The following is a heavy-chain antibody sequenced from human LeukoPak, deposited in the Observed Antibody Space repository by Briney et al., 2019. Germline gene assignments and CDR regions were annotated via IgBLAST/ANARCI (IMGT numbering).Heavy chain of an antibody. D-gene: IGHD5-18*01. V-gene: IGHV3-48*01. CDR2: ISSSSTI. J-gene: IGHJ6*03. CDR3: AKDRVQLYYYYMDV. CDR1: GFTFSSYS. Sequence: GGSLRLSCAASGFTFSSYSMNWVRQAPGKGLEWVSYISSSSTIYYADSVKGRFTISRDNAKNSLYLQMNSLRAEDTAVYYCAKDRVQLYYYYMDVWGKGTTVTVSS.